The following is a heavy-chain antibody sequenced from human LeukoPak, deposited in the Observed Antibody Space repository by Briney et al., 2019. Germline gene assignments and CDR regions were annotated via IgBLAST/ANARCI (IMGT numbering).Heavy chain of an antibody. J-gene: IGHJ5*02. CDR3: ARDDNSGYFSGP. D-gene: IGHD3-22*01. Sequence: AASVKVSCKASGYTFIDYYIHWVRQAPGQGLECMGRINPYSGGTNYAQKFQGRVTMTRDTSISTAYMELSRLRSDDTAVYYCARDDNSGYFSGPWGQGTLVTVSS. V-gene: IGHV1-2*06. CDR2: INPYSGGT. CDR1: GYTFIDYY.